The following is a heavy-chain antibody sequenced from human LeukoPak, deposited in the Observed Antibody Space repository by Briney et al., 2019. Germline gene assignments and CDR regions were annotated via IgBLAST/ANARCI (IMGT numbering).Heavy chain of an antibody. CDR3: AREHLYGDYYMDV. D-gene: IGHD4-17*01. CDR1: GGSISSYY. Sequence: SETLSLTCAVYGGSISSYYWSWIRQPAGKGLEWIGRIYTSGNTNYNPALKSRVTMSVDTSKNQFSLKLSSVTAADTAVYYCAREHLYGDYYMDVWGKGTTVTISS. CDR2: IYTSGNT. V-gene: IGHV4-4*07. J-gene: IGHJ6*03.